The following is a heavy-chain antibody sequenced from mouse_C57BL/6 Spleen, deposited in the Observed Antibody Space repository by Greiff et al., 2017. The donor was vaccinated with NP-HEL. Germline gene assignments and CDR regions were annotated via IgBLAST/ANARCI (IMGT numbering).Heavy chain of an antibody. CDR3: ATHLYYYGSSYAMDY. V-gene: IGHV1-5*01. Sequence: EVQLQESGTVLARPGASVKMSCKTSGYTFTSYWMHWVKQRPGQGLAWIGAIYPGNSDTSYNQKFKGKAKLTAVTSASTAYMELSSLTNEDSAVYYCATHLYYYGSSYAMDYWGQGTSVTVSS. D-gene: IGHD1-1*01. J-gene: IGHJ4*01. CDR1: GYTFTSYW. CDR2: IYPGNSDT.